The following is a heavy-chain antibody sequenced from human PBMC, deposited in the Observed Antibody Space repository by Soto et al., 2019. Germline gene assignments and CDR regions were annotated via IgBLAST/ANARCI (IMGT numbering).Heavy chain of an antibody. Sequence: GGSLRLSCAASEFTFSNYWMHWVRQAPGKGLVWVSRINPDGFNTIYADSVRGRFTISRDNAKNTLYLQMNSLRAEDTAVYYCVRDLTDGYVDFDSWGQGTPVTVSS. V-gene: IGHV3-74*01. D-gene: IGHD5-12*01. CDR3: VRDLTDGYVDFDS. CDR2: INPDGFNT. J-gene: IGHJ5*01. CDR1: EFTFSNYW.